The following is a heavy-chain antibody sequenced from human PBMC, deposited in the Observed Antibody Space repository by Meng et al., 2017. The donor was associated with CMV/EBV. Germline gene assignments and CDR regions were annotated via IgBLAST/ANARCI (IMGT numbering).Heavy chain of an antibody. Sequence: CAVSGGSFSSSTIYWGWIRQPTGKGLEWSGSIDKSRTTYYNPVLKRRVTISVDTSKNQFSLNLSSGTAADTAVYYCANYRCGSTMDYWGQGTLVTVSS. J-gene: IGHJ4*02. D-gene: IGHD5/OR15-5a*01. CDR3: ANYRCGSTMDY. CDR2: IDKSRTT. CDR1: GGSFSSSTIY. V-gene: IGHV4-39*07.